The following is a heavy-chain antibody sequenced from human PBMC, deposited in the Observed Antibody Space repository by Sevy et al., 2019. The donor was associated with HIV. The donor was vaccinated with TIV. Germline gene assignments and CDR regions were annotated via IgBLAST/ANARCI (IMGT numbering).Heavy chain of an antibody. J-gene: IGHJ4*02. CDR3: ARGGALTYYDTTGFQYYFDA. CDR1: GGSISGHY. V-gene: IGHV4-59*11. D-gene: IGHD3-22*01. Sequence: SETLSLTCAISGGSISGHYWGWIRQPPGKGLEWIAYIYDSGSSNYNPSLSGRVTISVDTSKNQFSLRLSSVTAPDTAVYYCARGGALTYYDTTGFQYYFDAWGPGTLVTVSS. CDR2: IYDSGSS.